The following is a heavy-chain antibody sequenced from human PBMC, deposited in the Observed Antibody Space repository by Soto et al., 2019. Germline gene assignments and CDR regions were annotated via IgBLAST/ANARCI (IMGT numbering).Heavy chain of an antibody. CDR1: GFTFSSYS. CDR2: ISSSSSSYI. D-gene: IGHD3-9*01. Sequence: PGGSLRLSCAASGFTFSSYSMNWVRQAPGKGLEWVSSISSSSSSYIYYADSVKGRFTISRDNAKNSLYLQMNSLRAEDTAVYYCARDDDWAAGLRYFADYYYYGMDVWGQGTTVTVSS. V-gene: IGHV3-21*01. CDR3: ARDDDWAAGLRYFADYYYYGMDV. J-gene: IGHJ6*02.